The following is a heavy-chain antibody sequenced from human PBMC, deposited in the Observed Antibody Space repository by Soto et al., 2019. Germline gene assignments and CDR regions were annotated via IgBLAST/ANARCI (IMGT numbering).Heavy chain of an antibody. D-gene: IGHD1-26*01. V-gene: IGHV4-59*01. Sequence: SETLSLTCTVSGGSISSYYWSWIRQPPGKGLEWIGYIYYSGSTNYNPSLKSRVTISVDTSKNQFSLKLSSVTAADTAVYYCARTEGARFDPWGQGTLVTVSS. CDR1: GGSISSYY. CDR2: IYYSGST. CDR3: ARTEGARFDP. J-gene: IGHJ5*02.